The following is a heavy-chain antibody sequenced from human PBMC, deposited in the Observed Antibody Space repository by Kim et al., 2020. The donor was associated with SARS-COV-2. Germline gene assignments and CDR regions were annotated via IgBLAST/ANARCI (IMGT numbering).Heavy chain of an antibody. Sequence: SETLSLTCTVSGGSISSYYWSWIRQPPGKGLEWIGYIYYSGSTNYNPSLKSRVTISVDTSKNQFSLKLSSVTAADTAVYYCARGYSSGWYGAENYYFDYWGQGTLVTVSS. CDR2: IYYSGST. CDR1: GGSISSYY. D-gene: IGHD6-19*01. V-gene: IGHV4-59*01. J-gene: IGHJ4*02. CDR3: ARGYSSGWYGAENYYFDY.